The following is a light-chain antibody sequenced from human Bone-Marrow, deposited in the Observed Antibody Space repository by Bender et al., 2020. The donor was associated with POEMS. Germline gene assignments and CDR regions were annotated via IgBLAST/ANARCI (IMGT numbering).Light chain of an antibody. CDR1: SSNIGAHA. CDR3: AVWDDSLNGWV. J-gene: IGLJ3*02. Sequence: QSVLTQPPSASGTPGQRVTISCSGGSSNIGAHAVNWYQHLPGPAPKLLIYSSHRRPSEVPDRFSGSRSGTSASLAICGLQSEDEADYCCAVWDDSLNGWVFGGGTKLTVL. CDR2: SSH. V-gene: IGLV1-44*01.